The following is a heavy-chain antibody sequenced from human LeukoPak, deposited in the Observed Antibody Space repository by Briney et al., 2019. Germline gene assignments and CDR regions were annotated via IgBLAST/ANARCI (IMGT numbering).Heavy chain of an antibody. CDR1: GFTFSSYA. CDR2: ISGSGGST. CDR3: ARETYYYDSSGPSNHPFDY. J-gene: IGHJ4*02. Sequence: PGGSLRLSCAASGFTFSSYAMSWVRQAPGKGLEWVSAISGSGGSTYYADSVKGRFTISRDNSKNTLYLQMNSLRAEDTAVYYCARETYYYDSSGPSNHPFDYWGQGTLVTVSS. D-gene: IGHD3-22*01. V-gene: IGHV3-23*01.